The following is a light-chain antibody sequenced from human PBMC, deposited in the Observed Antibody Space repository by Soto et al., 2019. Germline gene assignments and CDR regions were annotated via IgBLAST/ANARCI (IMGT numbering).Light chain of an antibody. J-gene: IGKJ1*01. CDR1: QSVTSN. Sequence: EIVMTHSPATLSVSPGERATLSCRASQSVTSNLAWYQQKPGQAPRLLIYDASTRATGLPARFSGSGSGTEFTLTISSLQSEDFAVYYCQQYNDRPRTFGQGTKVEIK. CDR3: QQYNDRPRT. CDR2: DAS. V-gene: IGKV3-15*01.